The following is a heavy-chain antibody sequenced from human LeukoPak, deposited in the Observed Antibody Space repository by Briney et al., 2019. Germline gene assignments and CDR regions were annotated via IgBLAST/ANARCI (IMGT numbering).Heavy chain of an antibody. J-gene: IGHJ6*03. CDR3: ARGSGVKGWFGELLPPYYMDV. D-gene: IGHD3-10*01. CDR2: IHHDGSNK. Sequence: PGGSLRLSCIASGITFSSYGMHWVRQAPGKGLDWVAFIHHDGSNKYYADSVRGRFTISSDNSKNTLYLQMNSLRAEDTAVYYCARGSGVKGWFGELLPPYYMDVWGKGTTVTISS. V-gene: IGHV3-30*02. CDR1: GITFSSYG.